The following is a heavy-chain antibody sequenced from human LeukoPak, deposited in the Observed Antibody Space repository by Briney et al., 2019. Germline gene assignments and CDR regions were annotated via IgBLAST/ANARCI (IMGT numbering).Heavy chain of an antibody. Sequence: LRLSCAASGFTFSDYYMSWIRQPPGKGLEWIGEINHSGSTNYNPSLKSRVTISVDTSKNQFSLKLSSVTAADTAVYYCARRWQLVAFDYWGQGTLVTVSS. CDR3: ARRWQLVAFDY. CDR1: GFTFSDYY. CDR2: INHSGST. V-gene: IGHV4-34*01. J-gene: IGHJ4*02. D-gene: IGHD6-6*01.